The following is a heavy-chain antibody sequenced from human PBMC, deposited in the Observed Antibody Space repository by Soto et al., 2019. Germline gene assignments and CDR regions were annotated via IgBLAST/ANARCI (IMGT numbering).Heavy chain of an antibody. Sequence: LSLTCAVYGGSFSGYYWSWIRQPPGKGLEWIGEINHSGSTNYNPSLKSRVTISVDTSKNQFSLKLSSVTAADTAVYYCARGGGVDIVATIYHYWGQGTLVTVSS. D-gene: IGHD5-12*01. CDR3: ARGGGVDIVATIYHY. V-gene: IGHV4-34*01. CDR1: GGSFSGYY. J-gene: IGHJ4*02. CDR2: INHSGST.